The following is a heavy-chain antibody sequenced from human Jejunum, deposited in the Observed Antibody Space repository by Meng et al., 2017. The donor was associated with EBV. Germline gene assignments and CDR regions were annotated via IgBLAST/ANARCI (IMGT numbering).Heavy chain of an antibody. CDR3: ARDYSDSSRQGY. Sequence: HVQLFQTGAELTHPGASVRVSCKASVYTFTGYFIHWVRQAPGQGLEWMGRINPNSGGTSYTQKFQGRVTMTRDTSITTAYMELSRLGSDDTAVYYCARDYSDSSRQGYWGQGTLVTVSS. D-gene: IGHD3-22*01. CDR1: VYTFTGYF. V-gene: IGHV1-2*06. CDR2: INPNSGGT. J-gene: IGHJ4*02.